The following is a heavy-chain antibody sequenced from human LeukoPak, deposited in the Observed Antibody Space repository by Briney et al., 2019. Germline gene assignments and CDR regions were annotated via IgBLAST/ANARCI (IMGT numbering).Heavy chain of an antibody. CDR2: IRYDGSNK. CDR1: GFTFSSYG. V-gene: IGHV3-30*02. D-gene: IGHD6-19*01. CDR3: AKVPYSSGWYGLGY. Sequence: GGSLRLSCAASGFTFSSYGMHWVRQAPGKGLEWVAFIRYDGSNKYYADSVKGRFTISSDNSKNTLYLQMNSLRVEDTAVYYCAKVPYSSGWYGLGYWGQGTLVTVSS. J-gene: IGHJ4*02.